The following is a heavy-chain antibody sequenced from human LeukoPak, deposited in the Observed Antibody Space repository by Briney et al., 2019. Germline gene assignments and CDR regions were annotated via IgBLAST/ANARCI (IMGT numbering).Heavy chain of an antibody. CDR1: GGSFSGYY. V-gene: IGHV4-34*01. J-gene: IGHJ4*02. CDR2: INHSGST. Sequence: SETLSLTCAVYGGSFSGYYWSWIRQPPGKGLEWIGEINHSGSTNYNPSLKGRVTISVDTSKNQFSLKLSSVTAADTAVYYCARGITFGGVIVTYYFDYWGQGTLVTVSS. D-gene: IGHD3-16*02. CDR3: ARGITFGGVIVTYYFDY.